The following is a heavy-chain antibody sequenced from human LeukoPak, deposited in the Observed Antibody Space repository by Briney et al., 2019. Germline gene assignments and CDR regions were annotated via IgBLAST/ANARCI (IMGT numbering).Heavy chain of an antibody. V-gene: IGHV3-48*01. CDR3: AKRSDYSGNWNYFDY. Sequence: PGGSLRLSCAASGFTFSSYSMNWVRQAPGKGLEWLSYISSSSSIIYYADSVKGRFTISRDNAKNSLYLQMNSLRAEDTGVYYCAKRSDYSGNWNYFDYWGQGTPVTVSA. CDR2: ISSSSSII. D-gene: IGHD4-23*01. J-gene: IGHJ4*02. CDR1: GFTFSSYS.